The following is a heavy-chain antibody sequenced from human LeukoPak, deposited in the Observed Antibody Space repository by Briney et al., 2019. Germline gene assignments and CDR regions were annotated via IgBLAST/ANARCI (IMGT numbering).Heavy chain of an antibody. CDR3: ARASHWNQLHYFDY. CDR1: GGSISSSSYY. CDR2: IYYSGST. Sequence: PSETLSLTCTVSGGSISSSSYYWGWIRQPPGKGLEWIGSIYYSGSTYYNPSLKSRVTISVDTSKNQFSLKLSSVTAADTAVYYCARASHWNQLHYFDYWGQGTLVTVSS. J-gene: IGHJ4*02. V-gene: IGHV4-39*01. D-gene: IGHD1-1*01.